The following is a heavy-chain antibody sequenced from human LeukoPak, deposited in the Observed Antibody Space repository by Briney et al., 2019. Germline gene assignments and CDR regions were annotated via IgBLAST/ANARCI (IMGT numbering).Heavy chain of an antibody. J-gene: IGHJ5*02. CDR3: ARDQGDFWSGHVGWFDP. Sequence: QPGGSLRLSCAASGFTFSSYWMSWVRQAPGRGLEWVANIKQDGSEKYYVDSVKGRFTISRDNAKNSLYLQMNSLRAEDTAVYYCARDQGDFWSGHVGWFDPWGQGTLVTVSS. CDR1: GFTFSSYW. D-gene: IGHD3-3*01. CDR2: IKQDGSEK. V-gene: IGHV3-7*05.